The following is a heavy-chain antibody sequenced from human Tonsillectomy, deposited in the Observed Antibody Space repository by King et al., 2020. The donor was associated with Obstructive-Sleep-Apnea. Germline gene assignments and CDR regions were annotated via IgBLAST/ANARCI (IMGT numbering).Heavy chain of an antibody. J-gene: IGHJ4*02. CDR1: GFTFRTSW. CDR3: ARDRGGAGPTTTDY. V-gene: IGHV3-74*01. CDR2: INSDVSST. Sequence: VQLVQSGGGLVQPGGSLRLSCAASGFTFRTSWMHWVRQAPGKGLVWVSRINSDVSSTSYAYFVKGRFTISRDNAKNTLYLQMNSLRAEDTAVYYCARDRGGAGPTTTDYWGQGTLVTVSS. D-gene: IGHD1-26*01.